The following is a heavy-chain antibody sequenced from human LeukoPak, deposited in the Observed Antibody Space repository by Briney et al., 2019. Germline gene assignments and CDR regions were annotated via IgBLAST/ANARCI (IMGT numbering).Heavy chain of an antibody. J-gene: IGHJ3*02. V-gene: IGHV3-23*01. D-gene: IGHD3-22*01. Sequence: GGSLRLSCAASGFTFSNYGMNWVRQAPGKGLEWVSAISGRSDSTYYADSVKGRFTISRDNSKDTLYLQLNYLRAEDMAVYYCAKASGYYYDSSGYYLGAFDIWGPGTMVTVSS. CDR2: ISGRSDST. CDR3: AKASGYYYDSSGYYLGAFDI. CDR1: GFTFSNYG.